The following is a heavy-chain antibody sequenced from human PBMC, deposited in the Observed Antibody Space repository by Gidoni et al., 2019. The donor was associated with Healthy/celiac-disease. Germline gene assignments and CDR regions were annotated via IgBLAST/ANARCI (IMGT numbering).Heavy chain of an antibody. J-gene: IGHJ4*02. CDR3: ARHGGFDWLLFDY. Sequence: QLQLQESGPGLVKPSETLSLTCTVSGGPISSSSYYWGWIRQPPGTGLEWIGSIYYSGSPYYNPSLKSRVTMSVDTSKNQFSLKLSSVTAADTAVYYCARHGGFDWLLFDYWGQGTLVTVSS. CDR2: IYYSGSP. D-gene: IGHD3-9*01. V-gene: IGHV4-39*01. CDR1: GGPISSSSYY.